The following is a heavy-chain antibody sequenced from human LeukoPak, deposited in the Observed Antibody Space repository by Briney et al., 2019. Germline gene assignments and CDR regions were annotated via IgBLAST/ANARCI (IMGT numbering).Heavy chain of an antibody. Sequence: ASVKVSCKASGYTFTGYYMHWVRQAPGQGLEWMGWINPNSGGTNYAQKFQGRVTMTRGTSISTAYMELSRLRSDDTAVYYCARDGGGYYYEGYYYYYGMDVWGQGTTVTVSS. J-gene: IGHJ6*02. CDR2: INPNSGGT. CDR1: GYTFTGYY. CDR3: ARDGGGYYYEGYYYYYGMDV. V-gene: IGHV1-2*02. D-gene: IGHD3-22*01.